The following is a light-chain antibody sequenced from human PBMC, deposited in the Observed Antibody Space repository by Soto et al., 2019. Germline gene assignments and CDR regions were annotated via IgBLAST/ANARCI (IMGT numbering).Light chain of an antibody. J-gene: IGKJ1*01. CDR3: QQRRYWPVT. CDR1: QSVSSY. Sequence: EIVLTQSPAILSMSPGERATLSCRASQSVSSYFAWYQQKPGQAPRLLIYDASNRATGVPARFSGSGSGTDFTLTISSREPEDFEVYYCQQRRYWPVTFGQGTKVEIK. CDR2: DAS. V-gene: IGKV3-11*01.